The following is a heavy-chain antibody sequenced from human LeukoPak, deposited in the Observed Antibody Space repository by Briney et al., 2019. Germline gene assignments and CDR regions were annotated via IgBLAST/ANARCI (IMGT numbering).Heavy chain of an antibody. CDR1: GYTFTSYA. V-gene: IGHV1-3*01. J-gene: IGHJ4*02. CDR2: INAGNGNT. CDR3: ARVRGLLWFGELFQ. D-gene: IGHD3-10*01. Sequence: ASVKVSCKASGYTFTSYAMHWVRQAPGQRLEWMGWINAGNGNTKYSQKFQGRVTITRDTSASTAYMELCSLRSEDTAVYYCARVRGLLWFGELFQWGQGTLVTVSS.